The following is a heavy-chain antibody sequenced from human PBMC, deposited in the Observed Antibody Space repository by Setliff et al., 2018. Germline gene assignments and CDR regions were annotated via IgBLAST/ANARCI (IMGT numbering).Heavy chain of an antibody. V-gene: IGHV1-8*01. J-gene: IGHJ4*02. CDR3: AKNHLAGTPHVYFDY. CDR1: GYPFISYD. D-gene: IGHD6-19*01. CDR2: MNPNSGKT. Sequence: ASVKVSCKASGYPFISYDINWVRQAPGQGLEWMGWMNPNSGKTEYAQKFQGRVSMTRISSITTAYLELSTLKSDDTAVYYCAKNHLAGTPHVYFDYWGQGTLVTVSS.